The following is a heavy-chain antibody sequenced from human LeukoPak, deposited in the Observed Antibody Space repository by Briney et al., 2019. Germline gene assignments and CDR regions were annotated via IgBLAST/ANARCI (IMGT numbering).Heavy chain of an antibody. CDR2: KSYDGHNK. Sequence: GGSLRLSCAASGFTFSRFGMHWVRQAPGKGLEWVAVKSYDGHNKYYDVSVTGRFTISRDLSKNTMYLQMDSLRVEDTAVYYCVKSSRSGWTIFESWGQGTLVTVSS. D-gene: IGHD6-19*01. J-gene: IGHJ4*02. CDR3: VKSSRSGWTIFES. CDR1: GFTFSRFG. V-gene: IGHV3-33*03.